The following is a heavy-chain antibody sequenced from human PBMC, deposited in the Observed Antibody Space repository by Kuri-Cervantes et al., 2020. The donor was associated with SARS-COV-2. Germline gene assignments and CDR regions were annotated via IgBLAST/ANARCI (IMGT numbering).Heavy chain of an antibody. J-gene: IGHJ6*02. CDR3: ARYNLSVYYDSSGYYDYYGMDV. CDR2: INPDGSYT. CDR1: GFTFSGHW. D-gene: IGHD3-22*01. V-gene: IGHV3-74*01. Sequence: LSLTCAASGFTFSGHWIHWVRQAPGKGLVWVSRINPDGSYTNNADSVKGRFTLSRDNAKNTLYLQMNSLRAEDTAVYYCARYNLSVYYDSSGYYDYYGMDVWGQGTTVTVSS.